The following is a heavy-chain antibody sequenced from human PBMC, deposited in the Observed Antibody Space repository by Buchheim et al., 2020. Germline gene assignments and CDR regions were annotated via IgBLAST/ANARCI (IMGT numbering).Heavy chain of an antibody. CDR1: GFTFSSYG. J-gene: IGHJ6*02. Sequence: QVQLVESGGGVVQPGRSLRLSCAASGFTFSSYGMHWVRQAPGKGLEWVAVISYDGSNKYYADSVKGRFTISRDNSKNTLYLQMNSLRAEDTAVYYCAKDEQWLTYYYYGMDVWGQGIT. V-gene: IGHV3-30*18. D-gene: IGHD6-19*01. CDR3: AKDEQWLTYYYYGMDV. CDR2: ISYDGSNK.